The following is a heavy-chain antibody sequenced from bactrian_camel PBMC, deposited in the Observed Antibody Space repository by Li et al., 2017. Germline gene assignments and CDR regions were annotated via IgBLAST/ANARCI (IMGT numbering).Heavy chain of an antibody. J-gene: IGHJ4*01. CDR2: IYRGDSST. CDR1: GNIYSSTY. Sequence: QVQLVESGGGSVQAGGSLRLSCVASGNIYSSTYMAWFRQAPGKEREGVARIYRGDSSTYYADSVKGRFTISQDKSSSTVYLQMNNLKIEDTGVYYCAATLGMVRGFHVCHDESDYDDWGQGTQVTVS. CDR3: AATLGMVRGFHVCHDESDYDD. V-gene: IGHV3S54*01. D-gene: IGHD4*01.